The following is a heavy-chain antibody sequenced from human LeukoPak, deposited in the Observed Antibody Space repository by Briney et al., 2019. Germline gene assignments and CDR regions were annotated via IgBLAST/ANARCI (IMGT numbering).Heavy chain of an antibody. J-gene: IGHJ6*03. CDR3: ARDPGTTLGYYYYYMDV. Sequence: GASVKVSCKASGYTFTGYYMHWVRQAPGQGLEWMGWINPNSGGTNYAQKFQGRVTMTRDTSISTAYMELSRLRSDDTAVYYCARDPGTTLGYYYYYMDVWGKGTTVTVSS. CDR1: GYTFTGYY. CDR2: INPNSGGT. V-gene: IGHV1-2*02. D-gene: IGHD1-7*01.